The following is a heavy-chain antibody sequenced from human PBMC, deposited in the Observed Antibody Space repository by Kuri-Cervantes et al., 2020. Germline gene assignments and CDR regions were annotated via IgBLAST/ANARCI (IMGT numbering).Heavy chain of an antibody. CDR3: AKDQASWPNDAFDI. J-gene: IGHJ3*02. D-gene: IGHD2-2*01. CDR2: ISGSGGST. V-gene: IGHV3-23*01. Sequence: GESLKISCAASGFTFSSYAMSWVRQAPGKGLEWVSAISGSGGSTYYADSVKGRFTISRDNSKNTLYLQMNSLRAEDTAVYYCAKDQASWPNDAFDIWGQGTMVTVSS. CDR1: GFTFSSYA.